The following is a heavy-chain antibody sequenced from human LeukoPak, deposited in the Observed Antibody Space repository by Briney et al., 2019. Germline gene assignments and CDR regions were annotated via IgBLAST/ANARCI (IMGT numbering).Heavy chain of an antibody. J-gene: IGHJ6*03. CDR1: GYTFTGYY. V-gene: IGHV1-2*06. CDR2: INPNSGGT. D-gene: IGHD3-22*01. CDR3: ATSKFNYYDSSGYYYYYYMDV. Sequence: ASVKVSCKASGYTFTGYYMHWVRQAPGQGLEWMGRINPNSGGTNYAQKFQGRVTMTRDTSISTAYMELSRLRSDDTAVYYCATSKFNYYDSSGYYYYYYMDVWGKGTTVTVSS.